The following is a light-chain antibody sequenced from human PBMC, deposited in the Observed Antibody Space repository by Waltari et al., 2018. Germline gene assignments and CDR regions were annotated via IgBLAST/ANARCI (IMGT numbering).Light chain of an antibody. V-gene: IGKV3-15*01. Sequence: EIVMTQSPVILSVSPGDGATLSCRASQNVGSDLAWYQQQPGQPPRLLIYDASTRASDIPARFSGRGSGTEFTLTISSLQSEDFAIYYCQQYNERPPLTFGGGTKVDIK. CDR2: DAS. CDR3: QQYNERPPLT. CDR1: QNVGSD. J-gene: IGKJ4*01.